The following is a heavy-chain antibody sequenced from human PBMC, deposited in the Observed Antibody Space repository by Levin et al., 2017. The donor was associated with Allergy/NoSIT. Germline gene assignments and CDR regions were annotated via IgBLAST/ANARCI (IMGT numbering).Heavy chain of an antibody. CDR3: VRYKQSDLDYYFDY. CDR2: IYPGDSDT. J-gene: IGHJ4*02. CDR1: GYSFTRYW. V-gene: IGHV5-51*01. Sequence: GESLKISCKGSGYSFTRYWIGWVRQMSGKGLEWMGIIYPGDSDTRYSPSFQGQVTISADKSITTAYLRWSSLKASDTAMYFCVRYKQSDLDYYFDYWGQGTLVTVSS. D-gene: IGHD6-19*01.